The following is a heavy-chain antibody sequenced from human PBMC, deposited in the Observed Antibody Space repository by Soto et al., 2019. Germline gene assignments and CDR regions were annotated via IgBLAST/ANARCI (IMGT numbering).Heavy chain of an antibody. D-gene: IGHD6-19*01. CDR1: GFTFSSYG. J-gene: IGHJ6*02. CDR2: ISYDGSNK. V-gene: IGHV3-30*18. Sequence: GGSLRLSCAASGFTFSSYGTHWVRQAPGKGLEWVAVISYDGSNKYYADSVKGRFTISRDNSKNTLYLQMNSLRAEDTAVYYCVKSRSGWPNYYYYGMEVWGQGTTVTVSS. CDR3: VKSRSGWPNYYYYGMEV.